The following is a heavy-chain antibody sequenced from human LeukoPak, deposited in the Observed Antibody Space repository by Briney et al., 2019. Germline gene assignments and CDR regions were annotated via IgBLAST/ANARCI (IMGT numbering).Heavy chain of an antibody. CDR1: GFTFSSYA. CDR3: AKGELAGRVRGVIPDY. V-gene: IGHV3-23*01. J-gene: IGHJ4*02. CDR2: ISGSGGST. Sequence: GGSLRLSCAASGFTFSSYAMSWVRQAPGKGLEWVSAISGSGGSTYYADSVKGRFTISRDNSKNTLYLQMNSLRAEDTAVYYCAKGELAGRVRGVIPDYWGQGTLVTVSS. D-gene: IGHD3-10*01.